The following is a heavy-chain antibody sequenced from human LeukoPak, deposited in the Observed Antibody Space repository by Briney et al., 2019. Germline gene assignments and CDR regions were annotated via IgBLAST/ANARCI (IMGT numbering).Heavy chain of an antibody. J-gene: IGHJ4*02. CDR2: ISWNSGSI. CDR3: AKDPLRYSDWSYFVY. Sequence: QAAGSLRLSCAASGFTFDDYDLHWVWQAPGQGLEWVSGISWNSGSIGYADSVKGRFTVSRDNATNSLYLHMNSMRAEETVLYYCAKDPLRYSDWSYFVYWGQRTLVTVSS. D-gene: IGHD3-9*01. V-gene: IGHV3-9*01. CDR1: GFTFDDYD.